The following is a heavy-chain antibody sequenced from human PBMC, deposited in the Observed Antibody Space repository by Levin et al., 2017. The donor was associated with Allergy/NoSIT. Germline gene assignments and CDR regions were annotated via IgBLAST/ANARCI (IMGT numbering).Heavy chain of an antibody. V-gene: IGHV4-38-2*01. CDR1: GYSIRDGYY. D-gene: IGHD3-3*01. CDR3: TRARVGSNFLLYYYGMDV. J-gene: IGHJ6*02. Sequence: ASETLSLTCAVSGYSIRDGYYWGWIRQPPERGLEWIGSIYHSGNTYYNPSLESRVIISVDTSKNQFSLKLNSVTAADTAVYYCTRARVGSNFLLYYYGMDVWGQGTTVTVSS. CDR2: IYHSGNT.